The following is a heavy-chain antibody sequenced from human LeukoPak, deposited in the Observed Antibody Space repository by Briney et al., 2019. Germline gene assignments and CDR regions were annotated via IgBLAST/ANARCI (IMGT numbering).Heavy chain of an antibody. CDR1: GFTFSSYA. CDR2: ISGSGGST. D-gene: IGHD5-12*01. CDR3: ATSSYLSGYSGYDYYYYYGMDV. Sequence: GGSLRLSCAASGFTFSSYAMSWVRQAPGKGLEWVSAISGSGGSTYYADSVKGRFTISRDNFKNTLYLQMNSLRAEDTAVYYCATSSYLSGYSGYDYYYYYGMDVWGQGTTVTVSS. V-gene: IGHV3-23*01. J-gene: IGHJ6*02.